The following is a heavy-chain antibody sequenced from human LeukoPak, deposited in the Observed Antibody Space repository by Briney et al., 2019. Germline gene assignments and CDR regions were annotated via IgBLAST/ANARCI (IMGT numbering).Heavy chain of an antibody. CDR3: ARARYNWFDP. CDR1: GGSISSYY. J-gene: IGHJ5*02. Sequence: SETLSLTCTVSGGSISSYYWGWIRQPPGKGLEWIGCIYYSGGTNYNPSLKSRVTISVDTSKSQFSLNLSSVTAADTAVYYCARARYNWFDPWGQGTLVTVSS. V-gene: IGHV4-59*01. CDR2: IYYSGGT.